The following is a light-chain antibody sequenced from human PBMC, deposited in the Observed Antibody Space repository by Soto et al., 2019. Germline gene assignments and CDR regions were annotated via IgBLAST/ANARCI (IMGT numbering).Light chain of an antibody. CDR1: SSDIGAYNY. J-gene: IGLJ3*02. CDR2: EVS. Sequence: QSVLTQPASVSGSPGQSITISCTGTSSDIGAYNYVSWYQQHPGRAPKLMIYEVSNRPSGISFRFSGSKSGNTASLTISGLQVEDEADYYCSSYTGYSTLVFGGGTKLTVL. V-gene: IGLV2-14*01. CDR3: SSYTGYSTLV.